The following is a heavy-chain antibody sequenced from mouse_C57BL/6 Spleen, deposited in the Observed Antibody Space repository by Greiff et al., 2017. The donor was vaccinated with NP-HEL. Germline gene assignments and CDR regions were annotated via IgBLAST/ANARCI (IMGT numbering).Heavy chain of an antibody. CDR3: ARWRDYSLYAMDY. D-gene: IGHD1-1*01. J-gene: IGHJ4*01. CDR1: GYAFSSYW. Sequence: QVQLQQSGAELVKPGASVKISCKASGYAFSSYWMNWVKQRPGKGLEWIGQIYPGDGDTNYNGKFKGKATLTADKSSSTAYMQLSSLTSEDSAVYFCARWRDYSLYAMDYWGQGTSVTVSS. V-gene: IGHV1-80*01. CDR2: IYPGDGDT.